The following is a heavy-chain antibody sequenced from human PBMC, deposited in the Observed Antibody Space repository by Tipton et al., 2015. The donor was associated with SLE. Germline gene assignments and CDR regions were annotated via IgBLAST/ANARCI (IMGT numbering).Heavy chain of an antibody. CDR2: IYHSGST. V-gene: IGHV4-39*01. J-gene: IGHJ4*02. Sequence: TLSLTCTVSAGSITSSSYYWAWIRQPPGKGLEWIGTIYHSGSTYYNPSLKSRVTISVDTSKNQFSLKLRSVTAADTAVYYCARRRMGATTGHYFDSWGQGTLVTVSS. CDR1: AGSITSSSYY. CDR3: ARRRMGATTGHYFDS. D-gene: IGHD1-26*01.